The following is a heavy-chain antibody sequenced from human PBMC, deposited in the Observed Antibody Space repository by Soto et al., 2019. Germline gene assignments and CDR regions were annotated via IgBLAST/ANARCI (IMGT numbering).Heavy chain of an antibody. J-gene: IGHJ4*02. CDR1: GGSISSYY. CDR3: ARTLYSYGPRFDY. V-gene: IGHV4-59*01. Sequence: SETLSLTCTVSGGSISSYYWSWIRQPPGKGLEWIGYIYYSGSTNYNPSLKSRVTISVDTSKNQFSLKPSSVTAADTAVYYCARTLYSYGPRFDYWGQGTLVTVSS. CDR2: IYYSGST. D-gene: IGHD5-18*01.